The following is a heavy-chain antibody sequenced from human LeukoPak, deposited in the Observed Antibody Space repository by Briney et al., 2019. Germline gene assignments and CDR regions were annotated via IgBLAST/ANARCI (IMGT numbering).Heavy chain of an antibody. Sequence: SETLSLTCTVSGGSISSSSYCWGWIRQPPGKGLEWIGSIYYSGSTYYNPSLKSRVTISVDTSKNQFSLKLSSVTAADTAVYYCASGYSGYDSTAFDYWGQGTLVTVSS. J-gene: IGHJ4*02. CDR2: IYYSGST. V-gene: IGHV4-39*01. D-gene: IGHD5-12*01. CDR1: GGSISSSSYC. CDR3: ASGYSGYDSTAFDY.